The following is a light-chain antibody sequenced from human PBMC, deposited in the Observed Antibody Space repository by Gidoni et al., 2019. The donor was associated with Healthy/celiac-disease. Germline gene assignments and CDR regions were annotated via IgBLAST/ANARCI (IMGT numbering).Light chain of an antibody. CDR1: QSVSSY. Sequence: DIVLTQSPATLSLSPGERATLSCRASQSVSSYLAWYQQKPGQAPRLLIYDASNRATGIPARFSGSGSGTDFTLTISSLEPEDFAVYYCQLRGTFXQXTKLXIK. CDR3: QLRGT. V-gene: IGKV3-11*01. J-gene: IGKJ2*01. CDR2: DAS.